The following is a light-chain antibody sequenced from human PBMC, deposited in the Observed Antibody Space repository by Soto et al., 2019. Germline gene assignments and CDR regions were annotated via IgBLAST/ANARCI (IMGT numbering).Light chain of an antibody. CDR1: HDISTY. CDR3: QQYNSYST. CDR2: DAS. Sequence: DIQLTQSPSLLSASVGDRVTITCRASHDISTYLAWYQQKPGKAPKLLIYDASSLESGVPSRFSGSGSGTEFPLTISSLQPDDFATYYCQQYNSYSTFGQGTKVDIK. V-gene: IGKV1-9*01. J-gene: IGKJ1*01.